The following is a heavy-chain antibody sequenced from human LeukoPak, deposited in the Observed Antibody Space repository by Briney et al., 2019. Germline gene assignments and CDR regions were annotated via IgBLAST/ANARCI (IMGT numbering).Heavy chain of an antibody. CDR3: ARGPYDSSGYYPFDY. Sequence: SETLSLTCAVSGGSISSGGYSWSWIRQPPGKGLEWIGYIYHSGSTYYNPSLKSRVTISVDRSKNQFSLKLSSVTAADTAVYYCARGPYDSSGYYPFDYWGQGTLVTVSS. V-gene: IGHV4-30-2*01. J-gene: IGHJ4*02. D-gene: IGHD3-22*01. CDR1: GGSISSGGYS. CDR2: IYHSGST.